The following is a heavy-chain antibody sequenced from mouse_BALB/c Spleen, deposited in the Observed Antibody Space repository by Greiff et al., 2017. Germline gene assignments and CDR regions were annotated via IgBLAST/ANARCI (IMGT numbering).Heavy chain of an antibody. CDR2: IDPSDSET. CDR1: GYTFTSYW. J-gene: IGHJ4*01. CDR3: ARGMDY. Sequence: QVQLQQPGAELVKPGAPVKLSCKASGYTFTSYWMNWVKQRPGRGLEWIGRIDPSDSETHYNQKFKDKATLTVDKSSSTAYIQLSSLTSEDSAVYYCARGMDYWGQGTSVTVSS. V-gene: IGHV1-69*02.